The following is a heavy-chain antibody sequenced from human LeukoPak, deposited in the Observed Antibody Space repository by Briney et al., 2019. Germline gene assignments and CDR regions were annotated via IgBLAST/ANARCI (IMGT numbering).Heavy chain of an antibody. CDR1: GGSISSGSYY. V-gene: IGHV4-61*02. CDR3: ARDTITMISP. D-gene: IGHD3-22*01. CDR2: IYTSGST. Sequence: KPSETLSLTCTVSGGSISSGSYYWSWIRQPAGKGLEWIGRIYTSGSTNYNPSLKSRVTISVDTSKNQFSLKLSSVTAADTAVYYCARDTITMISPWGQGTLVTVSS. J-gene: IGHJ5*02.